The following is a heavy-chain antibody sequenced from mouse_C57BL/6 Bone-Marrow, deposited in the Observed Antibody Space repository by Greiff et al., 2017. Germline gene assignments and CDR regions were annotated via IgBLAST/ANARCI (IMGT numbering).Heavy chain of an antibody. CDR3: ARCYYGSSYWYFDV. CDR2: IRNKANGYTT. J-gene: IGHJ1*03. D-gene: IGHD1-1*01. Sequence: EVQLQESGGGLVQPGGSLSLSCAASGFTFTNYYMSWVRQPPGKALEWLGFIRNKANGYTTEYSASVKGRFTISRDNSQSILYLQMNALRAEDSATYYCARCYYGSSYWYFDVWVTGTTVTVSS. CDR1: GFTFTNYY. V-gene: IGHV7-3*01.